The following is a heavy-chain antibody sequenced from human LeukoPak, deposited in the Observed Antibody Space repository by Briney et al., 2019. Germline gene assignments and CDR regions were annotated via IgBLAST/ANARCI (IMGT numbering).Heavy chain of an antibody. Sequence: PGGSLRLSCAASGFTFSDYYMSWIRQAPGKGLEWVSYISSSGSTIYYADSVKGRFTISRDNAKNSLYLQMNSLRAEDTAVYYCARASRDDAVAFDIWGQGTMVTVSS. V-gene: IGHV3-11*01. CDR2: ISSSGSTI. CDR1: GFTFSDYY. D-gene: IGHD5-24*01. J-gene: IGHJ3*02. CDR3: ARASRDDAVAFDI.